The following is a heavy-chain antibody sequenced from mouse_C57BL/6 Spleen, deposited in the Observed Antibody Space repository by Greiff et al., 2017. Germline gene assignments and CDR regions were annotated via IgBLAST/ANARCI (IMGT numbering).Heavy chain of an antibody. CDR1: GYTFTSYW. CDR3: ARGELVSNYGGYCDV. V-gene: IGHV1-69*01. CDR2: IDPSDSYT. D-gene: IGHD2-5*01. J-gene: IGHJ1*03. Sequence: QVQLQQPGAELVMPGASVKLSCKASGYTFTSYWMHWVKQRPGQGLEWIGEIDPSDSYTNYNQKFKGKSTLTVDKSSSTAYMQLSSLTSEDSAVYYCARGELVSNYGGYCDVWGTGTTVTVSS.